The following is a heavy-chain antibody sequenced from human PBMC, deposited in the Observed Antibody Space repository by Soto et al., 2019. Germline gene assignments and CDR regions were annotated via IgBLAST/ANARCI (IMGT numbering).Heavy chain of an antibody. J-gene: IGHJ4*03. CDR3: AAESSGSYYYGLDF. Sequence: ASVKVSCKASGFNFISSAVQWVRQARGQRPEWIGWIVVGSGNTKYAQKFQERVTITRDMSTSTAYMELRSLSSEDTALYYCAAESSGSYYYGLDFWGQGTLVTVSS. CDR1: GFNFISSA. CDR2: IVVGSGNT. D-gene: IGHD1-26*01. V-gene: IGHV1-58*01.